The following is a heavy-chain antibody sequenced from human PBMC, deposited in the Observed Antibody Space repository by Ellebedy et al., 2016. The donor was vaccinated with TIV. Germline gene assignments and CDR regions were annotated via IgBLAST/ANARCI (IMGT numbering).Heavy chain of an antibody. CDR2: INPSGGST. Sequence: ASVKVSCKASGDTFSSYAIIWVRQAPGQGLEWMGIINPSGGSTTYAQKFQGRVTMTRDTSTSTVNMEVSSLRSADTAVYYCARDLYMDVWGKGTTVTVSS. J-gene: IGHJ6*03. CDR1: GDTFSSYA. V-gene: IGHV1-46*01. CDR3: ARDLYMDV.